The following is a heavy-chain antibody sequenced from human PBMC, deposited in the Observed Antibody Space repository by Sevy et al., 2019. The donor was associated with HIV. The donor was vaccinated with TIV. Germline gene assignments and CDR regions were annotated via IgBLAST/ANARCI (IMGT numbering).Heavy chain of an antibody. J-gene: IGHJ4*02. Sequence: SETLSLTCTVSGGSISSGGYYWSWIRQHPGKGLEWIGYIYYSGSTYYNPSLKSRVTISVDTSKNQFSLKLSSVTAADTAVYYCARGRPEGYYDSSGYYSPGYVDYWGQGTLVTVSS. V-gene: IGHV4-31*03. CDR3: ARGRPEGYYDSSGYYSPGYVDY. CDR2: IYYSGST. CDR1: GGSISSGGYY. D-gene: IGHD3-22*01.